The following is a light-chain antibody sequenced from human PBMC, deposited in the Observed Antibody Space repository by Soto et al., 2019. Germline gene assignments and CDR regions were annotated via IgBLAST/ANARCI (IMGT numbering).Light chain of an antibody. CDR1: QSVSSY. J-gene: IGKJ5*01. CDR3: QHSYRAVT. Sequence: IQMTQSPSSLSSSLGDRVTITCRASQSVSSYLNWYQQKPGKAPRLLIYAASHLQTGVPSRFRGTGSATHFTLTISSMKPEDFATYYCQHSYRAVTFGQGTRLEIK. CDR2: AAS. V-gene: IGKV1-39*01.